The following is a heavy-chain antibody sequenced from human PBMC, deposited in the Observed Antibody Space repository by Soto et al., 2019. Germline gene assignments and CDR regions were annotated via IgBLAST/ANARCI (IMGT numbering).Heavy chain of an antibody. Sequence: QVQLQQWGAGLLKPSETLSLTCAVSGGFVSSGSYYWSWLRQPPGKGLEWIGEMSHSGGTHFNPSLKSRVTISVDTSKNQFSLKMSSVTAADTALYYCARVERGTATTVVDAFDIWGPGTMVTVSS. CDR1: GGFVSSGSYY. J-gene: IGHJ3*02. D-gene: IGHD1-1*01. CDR3: ARVERGTATTVVDAFDI. V-gene: IGHV4-34*01. CDR2: MSHSGGT.